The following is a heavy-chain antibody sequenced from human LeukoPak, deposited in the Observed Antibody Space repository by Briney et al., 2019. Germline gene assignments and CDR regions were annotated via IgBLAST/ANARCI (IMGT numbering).Heavy chain of an antibody. J-gene: IGHJ2*01. CDR2: IYYSGST. D-gene: IGHD5-18*01. CDR3: ARDRRGYSYGRYWYFDL. CDR1: GGSISSYY. Sequence: SETLSLTCTVSGGSISSYYWSWIRQPPGKGLEWIGYIYYSGSTNYNPSLKSRVTISVDTSKNQFSLKLSSVTAADTAVYYCARDRRGYSYGRYWYFDLWGRGTLVTVSS. V-gene: IGHV4-59*01.